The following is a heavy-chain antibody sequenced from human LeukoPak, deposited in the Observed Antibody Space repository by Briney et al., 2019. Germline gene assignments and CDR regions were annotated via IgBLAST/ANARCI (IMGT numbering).Heavy chain of an antibody. J-gene: IGHJ4*02. V-gene: IGHV1-8*01. CDR2: MNPNSGNT. D-gene: IGHD1-26*01. CDR1: GYTFTSYD. Sequence: ASVKVSCKASGYTFTSYDINWVRQATGQGLERMRWMNPNSGNTGYAQKFQGRVTMTRSTSINTAYMELNSLTSEDTAVYYCARSSVGARRRIDYWGQGSLVTVSS. CDR3: ARSSVGARRRIDY.